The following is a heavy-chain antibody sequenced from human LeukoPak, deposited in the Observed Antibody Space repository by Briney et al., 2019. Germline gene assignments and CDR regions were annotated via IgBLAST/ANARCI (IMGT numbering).Heavy chain of an antibody. V-gene: IGHV3-72*01. J-gene: IGHJ5*02. CDR2: TRNKANSYTT. Sequence: GGSLRLSCAASGFTFSSYSMNWVRQAPGKGLEWVGRTRNKANSYTTEYAASVKGRFTISRDDSKNSLYLQMNSIKTEDTAVYYCAREKVGTRRFDPWGKGTLVTVSS. D-gene: IGHD4-23*01. CDR1: GFTFSSYS. CDR3: AREKVGTRRFDP.